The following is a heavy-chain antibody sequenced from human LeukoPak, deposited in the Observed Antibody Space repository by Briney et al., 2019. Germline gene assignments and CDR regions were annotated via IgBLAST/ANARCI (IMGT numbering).Heavy chain of an antibody. CDR1: GFRFSYHD. CDR2: IGAAGAHT. CDR3: ARELGGTKTGGFDI. D-gene: IGHD1-14*01. J-gene: IGHJ3*02. Sequence: PGGSLRLSCAASGFRFSYHDMHWLRQAPGKGLEFVSSIGAAGAHTFYADSVKGRFTISRDNFQSTMYLQMDGLRPEDSAVYYCARELGGTKTGGFDIWGQGTVVTVSS. V-gene: IGHV3-64*02.